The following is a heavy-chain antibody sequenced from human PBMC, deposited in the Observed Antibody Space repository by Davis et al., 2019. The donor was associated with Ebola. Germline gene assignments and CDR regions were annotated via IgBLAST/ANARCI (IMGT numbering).Heavy chain of an antibody. CDR2: TYYRSKWFV. D-gene: IGHD3-22*01. Sequence: MPSETLSLTCAISGDTVSSNTAAWNWIRQSPSRGLEWLGRTYYRSKWFVDYAVSVNSRMTINSDTSKNQFSLQLSSVTPEDTAVYYCARDPPYDQGYDYWGQGILVTVSS. CDR1: GDTVSSNTAA. V-gene: IGHV6-1*01. J-gene: IGHJ4*02. CDR3: ARDPPYDQGYDY.